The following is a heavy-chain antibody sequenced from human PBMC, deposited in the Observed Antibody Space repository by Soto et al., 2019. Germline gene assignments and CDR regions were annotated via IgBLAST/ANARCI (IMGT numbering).Heavy chain of an antibody. D-gene: IGHD3-10*01. CDR1: GGTFSSYT. Sequence: QVQLVHSGAEVKKPGSSVKVSCKASGGTFSSYTISWVRQARGEGLAWMGRIIPGLGSANYSQKFQGRGPITADKSTSTAYMELSSLRSEDTAVYYCAREEYYYGSGSFFDYWGQGTLVTVSS. J-gene: IGHJ4*02. CDR3: AREEYYYGSGSFFDY. CDR2: IIPGLGSA. V-gene: IGHV1-69*08.